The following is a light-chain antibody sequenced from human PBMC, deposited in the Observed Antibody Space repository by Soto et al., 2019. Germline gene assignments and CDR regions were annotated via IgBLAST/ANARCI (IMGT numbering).Light chain of an antibody. CDR1: QSVSSSY. J-gene: IGKJ5*01. V-gene: IGKV3-20*01. CDR3: QQYGSSPL. CDR2: GAS. Sequence: EILLTQSPGTLSLSPGERATLSCRASQSVSSSYLAWYQQKPGQAPRLLIYGASSRATGIPDRFSGSGSGTDFTLTISRLEPEDFAVYYCQQYGSSPLFGQGTRLEI.